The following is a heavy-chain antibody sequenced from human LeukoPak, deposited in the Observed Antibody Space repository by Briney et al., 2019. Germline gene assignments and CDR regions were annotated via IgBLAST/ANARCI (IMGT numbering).Heavy chain of an antibody. CDR2: FYYSGST. V-gene: IGHV4-59*08. D-gene: IGHD5-24*01. Sequence: SETLSLTCTVSGGSISSYYWSWIRQPPGKGLEWIRYFYYSGSTNYNPSLKSRVTMSVDTSKNHFSLKLSSVTAADTAVYYCARRLKGAGNTRDPWFDPWGQGTLVTVSS. CDR3: ARRLKGAGNTRDPWFDP. J-gene: IGHJ5*02. CDR1: GGSISSYY.